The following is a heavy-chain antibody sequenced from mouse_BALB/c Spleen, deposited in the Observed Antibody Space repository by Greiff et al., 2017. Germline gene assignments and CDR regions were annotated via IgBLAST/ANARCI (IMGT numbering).Heavy chain of an antibody. CDR1: GFNIKDTY. CDR3: ARTLYGSSYYFDY. V-gene: IGHV14-3*02. Sequence: VQLQQSGAELVKPGASVKLSCTASGFNIKDTYMHWVKQRPEQGLEWIGRIDPANGNTKYDPKFQGKATITADTSSNTAYLQLSSLTSEDTAVYYCARTLYGSSYYFDYWGEGTTLTVSS. J-gene: IGHJ2*01. D-gene: IGHD1-1*01. CDR2: IDPANGNT.